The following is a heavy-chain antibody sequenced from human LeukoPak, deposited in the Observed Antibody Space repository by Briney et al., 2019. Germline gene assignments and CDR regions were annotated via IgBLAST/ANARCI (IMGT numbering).Heavy chain of an antibody. D-gene: IGHD3-22*01. CDR2: INPSGGST. J-gene: IGHJ5*02. Sequence: ASVKVSCKASGYTFTSYYMHWVRQAPGQGLEWMGIINPSGGSTSYAQKFQGRVTMTRDTSTSTVYMELSSLRSEDTAVYYCARGGYYYDSSGYYYSEEKNWFDPWGQGTLVTVSS. CDR3: ARGGYYYDSSGYYYSEEKNWFDP. CDR1: GYTFTSYY. V-gene: IGHV1-46*01.